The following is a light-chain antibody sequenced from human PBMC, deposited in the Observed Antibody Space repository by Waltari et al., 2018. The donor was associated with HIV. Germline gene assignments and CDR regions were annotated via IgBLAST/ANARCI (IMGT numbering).Light chain of an antibody. Sequence: EIVMTQSPATLSVSPGETATLSCRASQSVSSKLAWYQQKPGQAPRLLIYGASTRSTGIPARFGGSWSWTEFTLTITSLQSEDFAIYYCQQYNNWPPWTFGQGTKVEIK. V-gene: IGKV3-15*01. CDR2: GAS. CDR3: QQYNNWPPWT. CDR1: QSVSSK. J-gene: IGKJ1*01.